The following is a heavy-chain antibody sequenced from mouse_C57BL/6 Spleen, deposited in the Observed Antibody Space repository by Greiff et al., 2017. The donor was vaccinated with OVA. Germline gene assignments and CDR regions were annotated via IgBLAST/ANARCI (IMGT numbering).Heavy chain of an antibody. CDR2: IYPGDGDT. CDR1: GYAFSSSW. J-gene: IGHJ4*01. CDR3: ARSDYGSSYDAMDY. D-gene: IGHD1-1*01. Sequence: QVQLQQSGPELVKPGASVKISCKASGYAFSSSWMNWVKQRPEKGLEWIGRIYPGDGDTNYNGKFKGKATLTADKSSSTAYMQLSSLTSEDSAVYFCARSDYGSSYDAMDYWGQGTSVTVSS. V-gene: IGHV1-82*01.